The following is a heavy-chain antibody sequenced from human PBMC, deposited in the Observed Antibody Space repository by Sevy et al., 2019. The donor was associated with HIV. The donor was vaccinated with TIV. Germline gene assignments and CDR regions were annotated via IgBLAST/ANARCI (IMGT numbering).Heavy chain of an antibody. J-gene: IGHJ6*02. D-gene: IGHD2-15*01. V-gene: IGHV3-23*01. CDR2: ISMSGRST. CDR3: AKGYCDGGSCPRDYYYYGMDV. Sequence: GGSLRLSCAASGFTFSTYAMNWVRQAPGKGLEWVSSISMSGRSTYSADSVEGRFTISRDNFKNTLYLQLSSLRVDDTAVYYCAKGYCDGGSCPRDYYYYGMDVWGQGTTVTVSS. CDR1: GFTFSTYA.